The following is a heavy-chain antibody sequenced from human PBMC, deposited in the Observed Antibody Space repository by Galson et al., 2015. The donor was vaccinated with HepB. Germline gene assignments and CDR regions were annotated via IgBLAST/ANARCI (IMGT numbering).Heavy chain of an antibody. J-gene: IGHJ6*02. Sequence: SLRLSCAASGFTFSSYAMHWVRQAPGKGLEWVAVISYDGSNKYYADSVKGRFTISRDNSKNTLYLQMNSLRAEDTAVYYCARDGPYSSSPWDYYYGMDVWGQGTTVTVSS. CDR3: ARDGPYSSSPWDYYYGMDV. CDR2: ISYDGSNK. V-gene: IGHV3-30-3*01. CDR1: GFTFSSYA. D-gene: IGHD6-6*01.